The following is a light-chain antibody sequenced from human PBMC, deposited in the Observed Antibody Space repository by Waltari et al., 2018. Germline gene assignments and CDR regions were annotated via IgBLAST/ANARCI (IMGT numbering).Light chain of an antibody. Sequence: SYDLTQPSSESVSQGQTAEITCSGDVPAKGFVRGLVQRPGQAPVLIIYKDSERPSGVPERFSGSRSGTTVTLTISGAQVEDEADYYCYSATDNRLLFGGGTKLTVL. CDR1: VPAKGF. CDR2: KDS. CDR3: YSATDNRLL. V-gene: IGLV3-27*01. J-gene: IGLJ2*01.